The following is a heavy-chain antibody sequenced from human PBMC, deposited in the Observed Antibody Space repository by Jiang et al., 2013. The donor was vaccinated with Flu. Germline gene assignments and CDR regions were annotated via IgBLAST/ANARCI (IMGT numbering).Heavy chain of an antibody. D-gene: IGHD6-13*01. CDR3: AHSGLAAGTGYVQYYFDY. CDR2: IYWDDDK. Sequence: GKALEWLALIYWDDDKRYSPSLKSRLTITKDTSKNQVVLTMTNMDPVDTATYYCAHSGLAAGTGYVQYYFDYWGQGTLVTVSP. V-gene: IGHV2-5*02. J-gene: IGHJ4*02.